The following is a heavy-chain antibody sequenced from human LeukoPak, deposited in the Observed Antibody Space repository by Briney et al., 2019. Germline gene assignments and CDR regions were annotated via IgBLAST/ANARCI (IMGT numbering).Heavy chain of an antibody. D-gene: IGHD4/OR15-4a*01. V-gene: IGHV1-46*01. CDR2: INPGGGST. CDR3: ARDGRMTVANPNYFDS. CDR1: GYTFSNYY. J-gene: IGHJ4*02. Sequence: ASVKVSCKASGYTFSNYYVHWVRQAPGQGLEWMGIINPGGGSTTYSHKFQDRVTMTRDTSTNTVYMELSSLRSDDTAVYYCARDGRMTVANPNYFDSWGQGTLVTVSS.